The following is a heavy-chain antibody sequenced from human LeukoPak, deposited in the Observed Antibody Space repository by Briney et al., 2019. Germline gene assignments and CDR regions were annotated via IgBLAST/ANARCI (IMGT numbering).Heavy chain of an antibody. CDR1: GGSISSGSYY. Sequence: PSQTLSLTCTVSGGSISSGSYYWSWLRQPARTGLDWIVRIYTSGSTNYNPSLKSRVTISVDTSKHQFSLKLSSVTAADTAVYYCARSQRDDFWSGYYKYWGQGTVVTVSS. J-gene: IGHJ4*02. CDR2: IYTSGST. CDR3: ARSQRDDFWSGYYKY. V-gene: IGHV4-61*02. D-gene: IGHD3-3*01.